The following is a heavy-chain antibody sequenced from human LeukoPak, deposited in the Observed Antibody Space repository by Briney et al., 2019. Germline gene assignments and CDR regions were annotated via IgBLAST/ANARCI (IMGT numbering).Heavy chain of an antibody. V-gene: IGHV4-61*02. J-gene: IGHJ4*02. CDR2: IYTSGTT. Sequence: SETLSLTCTVSGASISSGSYYWSWIRQPAGKGLEWIGRIYTSGTTNYSPSLKTRLTISLDTSKNQFSLKLSSVTAADTAVYYCARDSPTSYFDYWGQGTLVTVSS. CDR1: GASISSGSYY. CDR3: ARDSPTSYFDY.